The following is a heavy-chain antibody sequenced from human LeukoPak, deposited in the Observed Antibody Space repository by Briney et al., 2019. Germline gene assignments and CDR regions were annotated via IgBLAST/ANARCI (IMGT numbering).Heavy chain of an antibody. CDR2: IGAYNGDT. J-gene: IGHJ4*02. CDR1: GYTFTSYG. Sequence: ASVKVSCKASGYTFTSYGISWVRQAPGQGLEWMGWIGAYNGDTNYAQSLQGRVTITTDTSTSTAYMELRSLKSDDTAVYYCARVIVGAVHFDYWGQGTLVTVSS. D-gene: IGHD1-26*01. V-gene: IGHV1-18*01. CDR3: ARVIVGAVHFDY.